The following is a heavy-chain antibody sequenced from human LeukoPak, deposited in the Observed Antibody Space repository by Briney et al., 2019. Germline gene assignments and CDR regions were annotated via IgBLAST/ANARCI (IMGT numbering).Heavy chain of an antibody. CDR3: ATAPILAYLYSSGWYTPFDY. D-gene: IGHD6-19*01. V-gene: IGHV1-24*01. CDR1: GYTLTELS. CDR2: FDPEDGET. J-gene: IGHJ4*02. Sequence: GASVKVSCKVSGYTLTELSMHWVRQAPGKGLEWMGGFDPEDGETIHAQKFQGRVTMTEDTSTDTAYMELSSLRSEDTAVYYCATAPILAYLYSSGWYTPFDYWGQGTLVTVSS.